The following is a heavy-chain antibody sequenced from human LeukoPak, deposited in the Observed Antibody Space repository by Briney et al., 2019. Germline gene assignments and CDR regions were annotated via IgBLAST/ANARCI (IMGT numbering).Heavy chain of an antibody. CDR1: GGSISSYY. CDR3: ARDAASGWYGGVYFDY. V-gene: IGHV4-59*01. J-gene: IGHJ4*02. CDR2: IYYSGST. Sequence: SETLSLTCTVSGGSISSYYWSWIRQPPGKGLAWIGYIYYSGSTNYNPSLKSRVTISVDTSKNQFSLKLSSVTAADTAVYYCARDAASGWYGGVYFDYWGQGTLVTVSS. D-gene: IGHD6-19*01.